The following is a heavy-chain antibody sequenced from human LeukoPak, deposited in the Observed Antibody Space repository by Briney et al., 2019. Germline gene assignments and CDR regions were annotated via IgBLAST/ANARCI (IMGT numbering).Heavy chain of an antibody. CDR3: ARKYYYDSSGYSYYFDY. Sequence: GGSLRLSCAASGFTVSSNYMSWVRQAPGKGLEWVSVIYSGGSTYYAASVKGRFTISRDNSKNTLYLQMNSLRAEDTAVYYCARKYYYDSSGYSYYFDYWGQGTLVTVSS. J-gene: IGHJ4*02. CDR2: IYSGGST. D-gene: IGHD3-22*01. V-gene: IGHV3-53*01. CDR1: GFTVSSNY.